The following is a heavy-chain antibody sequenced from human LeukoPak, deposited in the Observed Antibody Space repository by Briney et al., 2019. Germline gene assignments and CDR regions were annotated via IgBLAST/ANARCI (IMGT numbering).Heavy chain of an antibody. CDR2: INPNSGGT. D-gene: IGHD3-22*01. V-gene: IGHV1-2*02. CDR1: GYTFTGYY. Sequence: EASVKVSCKASGYTFTGYYMHWVRQAPGQGREWMGWINPNSGGTNYAQKFQGRVTMTRDTSISTAYMELSRLRSDDTAVYYCARDKYDSSGYYYSYYFDYWGQGTLVTVSS. CDR3: ARDKYDSSGYYYSYYFDY. J-gene: IGHJ4*02.